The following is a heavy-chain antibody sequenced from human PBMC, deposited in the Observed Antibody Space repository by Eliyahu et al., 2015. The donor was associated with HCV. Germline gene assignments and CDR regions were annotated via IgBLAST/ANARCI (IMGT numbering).Heavy chain of an antibody. CDR2: INHSGST. D-gene: IGHD3-3*01. CDR1: GGSFSGYX. CDR3: ARGSRITIFGVVTNWFDP. J-gene: IGHJ5*02. Sequence: QVQLQQWGAGLLKPSETLSLTCAVYGGSFSGYXWSWIRQPPGKGLEWIGEINHSGSTNYNPSLKSRVTISVDTSKNQFSLKLSSVTAADTAVYYCARGSRITIFGVVTNWFDPWGQGTLVTVSS. V-gene: IGHV4-34*01.